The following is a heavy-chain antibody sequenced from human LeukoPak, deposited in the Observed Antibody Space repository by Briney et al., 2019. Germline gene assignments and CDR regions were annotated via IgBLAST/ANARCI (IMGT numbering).Heavy chain of an antibody. D-gene: IGHD2-2*01. CDR1: GGSISSYY. CDR3: AREFSGAAISDNWFDP. Sequence: KASETLSLTCTVSGGSISSYYWGWIRQPPGKGLEWIGYIYYSGSTNYNPSLKSRVTISVDTSKNQFSLKLSSVTAADTAVYYCAREFSGAAISDNWFDPWGQGTLVTVSS. CDR2: IYYSGST. J-gene: IGHJ5*02. V-gene: IGHV4-59*01.